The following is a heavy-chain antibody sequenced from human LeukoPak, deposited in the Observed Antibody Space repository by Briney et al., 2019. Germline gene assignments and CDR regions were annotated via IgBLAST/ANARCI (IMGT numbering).Heavy chain of an antibody. CDR3: ARVPGGELDYYYMDV. J-gene: IGHJ6*03. D-gene: IGHD3-16*01. CDR1: GYTFTSYV. Sequence: SAVKVSCKACGYTFTSYVLNWVRQATGQGLEWMGWMKPNSGNPGYAQKFQGRVTMTRNTSISTAYMELSSLRSEDTAVYYCARVPGGELDYYYMDVWGKGTTVTVSS. CDR2: MKPNSGNP. V-gene: IGHV1-8*01.